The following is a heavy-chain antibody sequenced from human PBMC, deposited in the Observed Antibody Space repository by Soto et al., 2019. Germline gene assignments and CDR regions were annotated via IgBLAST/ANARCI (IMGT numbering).Heavy chain of an antibody. CDR3: ARVPLVTSRYYFDF. CDR1: GFTFSSYW. V-gene: IGHV3-7*01. CDR2: INQDGSGK. J-gene: IGHJ4*02. D-gene: IGHD2-2*01. Sequence: PGGSLRLSCAASGFTFSSYWMSWVRQSPEKGLEWVANINQDGSGKYHVGSVKGRFTISRDNAKNSLYLQMDSLRDEDTAVYYCARVPLVTSRYYFDFWGQGTLVTVSS.